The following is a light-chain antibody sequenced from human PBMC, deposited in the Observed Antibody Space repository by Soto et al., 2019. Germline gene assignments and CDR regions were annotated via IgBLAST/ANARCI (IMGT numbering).Light chain of an antibody. CDR3: QHHHNWLLT. V-gene: IGKV3-15*01. CDR1: QSLNNN. Sequence: EIVMTQSPATLSVSPGERVTLSCRASQSLNNNLAWYQQKPGQAPRLLIYSASTRATGIPSRFSGSGSGTEFPLTICSLQSEDFAVYYCQHHHNWLLTYGGGTKVEIK. J-gene: IGKJ4*01. CDR2: SAS.